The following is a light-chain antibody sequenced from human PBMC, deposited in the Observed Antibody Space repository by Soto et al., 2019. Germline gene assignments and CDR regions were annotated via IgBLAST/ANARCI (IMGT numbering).Light chain of an antibody. J-gene: IGLJ2*01. V-gene: IGLV1-44*01. CDR2: SND. CDR1: SSDIGSNT. Sequence: QSVLPQAHSASGTPGPRVTISCSGSSSDIGSNTVSWYQQVPGTAPKLLIYSNDLRPLGVPDRFSGSNSGTSASLAIGGLQSEDEADYDCAAWDGSLNGWVFGGGTKLTVL. CDR3: AAWDGSLNGWV.